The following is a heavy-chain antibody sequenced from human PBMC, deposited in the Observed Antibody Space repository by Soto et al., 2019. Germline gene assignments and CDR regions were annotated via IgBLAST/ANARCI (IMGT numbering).Heavy chain of an antibody. CDR2: SSPMFGAA. Sequence: QVQLVQSGAEMKKPGSSVKVSCQSSGVTFNTYAMNWVRQAPGQGPEWMGDSSPMFGAANYAPKFQGRVTMTADESTGTSYMQLSSLTSEDTALYFCAREVQVHSPAFVYWGQATLVTVSS. J-gene: IGHJ4*02. CDR1: GVTFNTYA. D-gene: IGHD2-15*01. V-gene: IGHV1-69*19. CDR3: AREVQVHSPAFVY.